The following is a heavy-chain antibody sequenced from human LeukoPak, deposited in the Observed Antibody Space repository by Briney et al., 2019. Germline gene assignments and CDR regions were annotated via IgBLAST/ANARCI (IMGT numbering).Heavy chain of an antibody. CDR3: ATGVFWTGYYELDH. V-gene: IGHV1-2*06. Sequence: GASVKVSCKASGYTFTGYYIHWVRQAPGQGLEWMGRIHPNNGGANYAQKFQGRVTMTRDTSISTAYMDLNRLTSDDTAVYYCATGVFWTGYYELDHWGQGTLVTVSS. CDR1: GYTFTGYY. CDR2: IHPNNGGA. D-gene: IGHD3/OR15-3a*01. J-gene: IGHJ4*02.